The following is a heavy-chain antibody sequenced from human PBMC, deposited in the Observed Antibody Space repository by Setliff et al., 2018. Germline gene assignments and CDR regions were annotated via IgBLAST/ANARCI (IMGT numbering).Heavy chain of an antibody. Sequence: PSETLSLTCTVSGGSISSHYWTWIRQPAGKGLEWIGHIYTSGSTNYNPSLKSRVTISVDTSKNQFSLKLSSVTAADTAVYYCARDHCSSTSCYVSYWGQGTLVTVSS. CDR2: IYTSGST. J-gene: IGHJ4*02. V-gene: IGHV4-4*07. CDR1: GGSISSHY. CDR3: ARDHCSSTSCYVSY. D-gene: IGHD2-2*01.